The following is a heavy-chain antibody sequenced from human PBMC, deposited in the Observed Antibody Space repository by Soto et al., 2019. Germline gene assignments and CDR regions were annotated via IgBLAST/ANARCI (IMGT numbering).Heavy chain of an antibody. J-gene: IGHJ4*02. V-gene: IGHV1-2*04. CDR2: INPNSGGT. Sequence: GASVKVSCKASGYTFTGYYMHWVRQAPGQGLEWMGWINPNSGGTNYAQKFQGWVTMTRDTSISTAYMELSRLRSDDTAVYYCARSIDSSSSLLFDYWGQGTLVTVSS. CDR1: GYTFTGYY. D-gene: IGHD6-6*01. CDR3: ARSIDSSSSLLFDY.